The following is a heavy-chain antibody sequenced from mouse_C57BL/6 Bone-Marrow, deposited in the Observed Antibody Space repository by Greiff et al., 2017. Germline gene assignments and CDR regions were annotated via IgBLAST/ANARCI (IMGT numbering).Heavy chain of an antibody. V-gene: IGHV14-4*01. J-gene: IGHJ1*03. D-gene: IGHD1-1*01. CDR3: TTGQYYGSSYVGGYFDV. CDR1: GFNIKDDY. Sequence: VQLQQSGAELVRPGASVKLSCTASGFNIKDDYMHWVKQRPEQGLEWIGWIDPENGDTEYASKFQGKATITADTSSHTAYLQLSSLTSEDTAVYYCTTGQYYGSSYVGGYFDVWGTGTTVTVSS. CDR2: IDPENGDT.